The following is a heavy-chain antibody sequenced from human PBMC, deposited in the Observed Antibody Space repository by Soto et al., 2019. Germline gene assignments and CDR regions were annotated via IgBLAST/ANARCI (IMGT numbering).Heavy chain of an antibody. CDR2: ISSSSSYI. V-gene: IGHV3-21*01. CDR1: GFTFSSYS. Sequence: EVQLVESGGGLVKPGGSLRLSCAASGFTFSSYSMNWVRQAPGKGLEWVSSISSSSSYIYYADSVKGRFTISRDNAKNSLYLQMNSLRAEDTAVYYCARVPSSSWFSPVDYWGQGTLVTVSS. J-gene: IGHJ4*02. D-gene: IGHD6-13*01. CDR3: ARVPSSSWFSPVDY.